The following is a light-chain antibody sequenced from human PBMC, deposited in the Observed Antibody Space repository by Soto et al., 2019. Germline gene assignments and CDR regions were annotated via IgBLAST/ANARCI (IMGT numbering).Light chain of an antibody. V-gene: IGLV2-8*01. CDR3: SSYAGSNDVYV. CDR2: EVS. J-gene: IGLJ1*01. CDR1: SSDVGGYNY. Sequence: QSALTQPPSASGSPGQSVTISCTGTSSDVGGYNYVSWYQQHPGKAPNLMIYEVSKRPSGVPDRFSGCKSGNTASLSVAGLQAEDEADYYCSSYAGSNDVYVFGTGTKITVL.